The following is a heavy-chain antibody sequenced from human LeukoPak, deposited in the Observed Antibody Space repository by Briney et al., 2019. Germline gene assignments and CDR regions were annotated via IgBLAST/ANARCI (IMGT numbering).Heavy chain of an antibody. CDR1: GYTFTSYG. CDR3: ARLYPPIYDSSGYYYVWYFDY. Sequence: GASVKVSCKASGYTFTSYGISWVRQAPGQGLEWMGWISAYNGNTNYAQKLQGRVTMTTDTSTSTAYMELSSLRTEYTAVYYGARLYPPIYDSSGYYYVWYFDYWGQGTLVTVSS. J-gene: IGHJ4*02. V-gene: IGHV1-18*01. D-gene: IGHD3-22*01. CDR2: ISAYNGNT.